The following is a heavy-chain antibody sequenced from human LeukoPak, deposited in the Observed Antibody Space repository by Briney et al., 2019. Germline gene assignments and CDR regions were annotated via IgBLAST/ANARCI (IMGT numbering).Heavy chain of an antibody. J-gene: IGHJ6*04. CDR1: GFTFSTYA. V-gene: IGHV3-30*04. Sequence: GRSLRLSCAASGFTFSTYAMHWVRQDPGKGLEWVAVISYDGSNKYYADSVKGRLTISRDISKNTLYLQMNSLRAEDTAMYYCSRDMSPAMDVWGKGTTVTVSS. D-gene: IGHD3-10*02. CDR2: ISYDGSNK. CDR3: SRDMSPAMDV.